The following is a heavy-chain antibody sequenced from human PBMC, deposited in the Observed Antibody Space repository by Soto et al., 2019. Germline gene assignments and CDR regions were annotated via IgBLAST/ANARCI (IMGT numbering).Heavy chain of an antibody. D-gene: IGHD3-10*01. CDR3: VRHIYNGNRHFDY. CDR1: GYIFTNYW. V-gene: IGHV5-10-1*03. J-gene: IGHJ4*02. Sequence: EVQLLQSGAEVKKPGESLTIFCKASGYIFTNYWINWVRQMPGKGLEWVGRIDPGDSETAYSRSLQGHVTISTDDSISTAFLQWTSLKASDTAIYYCVRHIYNGNRHFDYWGQGTQVTVSS. CDR2: IDPGDSET.